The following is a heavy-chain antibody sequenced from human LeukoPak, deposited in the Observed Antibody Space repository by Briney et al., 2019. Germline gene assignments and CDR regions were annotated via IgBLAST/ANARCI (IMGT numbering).Heavy chain of an antibody. CDR1: GGSISSGGYS. CDR3: AREESVAGPGAFDI. CDR2: IYHSGST. J-gene: IGHJ3*02. D-gene: IGHD6-19*01. Sequence: SQTLSLACAVSGGSISSGGYSWSWIRQPPGKGLEWIGYIYHSGSTYYNPSLKSRVTISVDRSKNQFSLKLSSVTAADTAVYYCAREESVAGPGAFDIWGQGTMVTVSS. V-gene: IGHV4-30-2*01.